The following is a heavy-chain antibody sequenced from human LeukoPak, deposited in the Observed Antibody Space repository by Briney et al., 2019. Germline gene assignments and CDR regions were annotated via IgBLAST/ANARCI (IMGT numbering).Heavy chain of an antibody. V-gene: IGHV4-59*01. CDR3: ARDSSEGTTGTTSWFDP. D-gene: IGHD1-1*01. Sequence: SETLSLTCTVSGGSISSYYWSWIRQPPGKGLEWIGYIYYSGSTNYNPSLKSRVTISVDTSKNQFSLKLSSVTAADTAVYYCARDSSEGTTGTTSWFDPWGQGTLVTVSS. CDR2: IYYSGST. J-gene: IGHJ5*02. CDR1: GGSISSYY.